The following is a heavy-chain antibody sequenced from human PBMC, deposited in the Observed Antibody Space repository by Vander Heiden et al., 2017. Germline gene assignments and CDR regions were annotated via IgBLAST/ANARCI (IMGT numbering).Heavy chain of an antibody. J-gene: IGHJ5*02. CDR3: AKDLGYYDSRGYFNL. CDR2: ISYDGSDK. D-gene: IGHD3-22*01. V-gene: IGHV3-30*18. Sequence: QVQLVESGGGVVQPGRSLRLSCAASGFIFSRYGIHWVRQAPGKGLEWVAIISYDGSDKNYADSVKGRFTVSRDNSRNTLFLQMNSLRAEDTAVYYCAKDLGYYDSRGYFNLWGQGTPVTVSS. CDR1: GFIFSRYG.